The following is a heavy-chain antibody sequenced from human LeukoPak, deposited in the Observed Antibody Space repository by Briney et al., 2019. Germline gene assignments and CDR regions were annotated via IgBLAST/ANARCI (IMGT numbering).Heavy chain of an antibody. Sequence: SETLSLTCAVYGGSFSGYYWSWIRQPPGKGLEWIGEINHSGSTNYNPSLKSRVTISVDTSKNQFSLKLSSVTAADTAVYYCAKAGRHYYYYYGMDVWGQGTTVTVSS. CDR3: AKAGRHYYYYYGMDV. CDR1: GGSFSGYY. CDR2: INHSGST. J-gene: IGHJ6*02. V-gene: IGHV4-34*01.